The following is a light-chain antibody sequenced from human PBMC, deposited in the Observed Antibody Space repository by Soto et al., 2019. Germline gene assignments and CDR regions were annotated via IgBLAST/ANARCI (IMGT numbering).Light chain of an antibody. CDR3: QQYNINSS. J-gene: IGKJ3*01. CDR1: QTVNSW. CDR2: DAS. Sequence: DIQMTQSPSTLSASVGDRVTITCRASQTVNSWLAWYQQRPGNVPKLLIYDASSLEVGVPSRFTGRGSGTEFSRIITNLPPDDFGTYYCQQYNINSSFVPGAKVEIK. V-gene: IGKV1-5*01.